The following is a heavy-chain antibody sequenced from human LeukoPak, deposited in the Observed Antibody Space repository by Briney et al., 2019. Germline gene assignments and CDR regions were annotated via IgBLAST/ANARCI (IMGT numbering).Heavy chain of an antibody. Sequence: PGGSLRLSCAASGFTFSSYGMHWVRQAPGKGLEWVAVIWYDGSNKYYADSVKGRFTISRDNSKNTLYLQMNSLRAEDTAVYYCARGREYYYDSSGYYYFDYWGQGTLVTVSP. V-gene: IGHV3-33*01. J-gene: IGHJ4*02. CDR1: GFTFSSYG. CDR2: IWYDGSNK. CDR3: ARGREYYYDSSGYYYFDY. D-gene: IGHD3-22*01.